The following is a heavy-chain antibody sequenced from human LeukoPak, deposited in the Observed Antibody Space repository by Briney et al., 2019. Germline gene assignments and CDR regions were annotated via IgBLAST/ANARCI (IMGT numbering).Heavy chain of an antibody. V-gene: IGHV3-21*01. Sequence: PGGSLRLSCAASGFTFSTYSMNWVRQAPGKGLEWVSATTSSSTYIYYADSVKGRFTISRDDAKNSLYLQMNSLRAEDTALYYCARDRGAATGTVSLDYWGQGTLVTVSP. CDR2: TTSSSTYI. D-gene: IGHD1-1*01. CDR3: ARDRGAATGTVSLDY. CDR1: GFTFSTYS. J-gene: IGHJ4*02.